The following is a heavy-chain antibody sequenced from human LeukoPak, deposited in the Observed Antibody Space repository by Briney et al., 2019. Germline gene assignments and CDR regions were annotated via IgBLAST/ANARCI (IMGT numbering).Heavy chain of an antibody. D-gene: IGHD3-22*01. CDR2: IYTSGST. CDR3: ARDKYEVEDDSSGYPYYYYYGIDV. CDR1: GGSISSGSYY. J-gene: IGHJ6*02. Sequence: SQTLSLTCTVAGGSISSGSYYWSWIRQPAGKGLEWIGRIYTSGSTNYNPSLKRRVTISVDTSKNQSSRKLSSVTAADTAVYYCARDKYEVEDDSSGYPYYYYYGIDVWGQGTTVTVSS. V-gene: IGHV4-61*02.